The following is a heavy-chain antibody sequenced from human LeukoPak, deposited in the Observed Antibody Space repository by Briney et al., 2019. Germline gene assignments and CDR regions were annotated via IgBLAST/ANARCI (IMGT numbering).Heavy chain of an antibody. V-gene: IGHV4-30-4*01. CDR3: AREDSGGSAFDY. D-gene: IGHD1-26*01. J-gene: IGHJ4*02. Sequence: SETLSLTCTVSGGSISSGDYYWSWIRQPPGKGLEWIGYIYYSGSTYYNPSLKSRVTISVDTSKNQFSLKLSSVTAADTAVYYCAREDSGGSAFDYWGQGTLVTVSS. CDR2: IYYSGST. CDR1: GGSISSGDYY.